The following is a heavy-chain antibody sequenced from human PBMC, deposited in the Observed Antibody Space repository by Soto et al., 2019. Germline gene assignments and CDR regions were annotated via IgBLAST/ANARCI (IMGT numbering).Heavy chain of an antibody. J-gene: IGHJ4*02. CDR2: INPSGGTT. CDR1: GYTFTSYY. CDR3: ARDLGDCSGGSCYRTPFDY. V-gene: IGHV1-46*03. Sequence: GASVKVSCKASGYTFTSYYMHWVRQAPGQELEWMGIINPSGGTTSYAQKFQGRVTMTRDTSTSTVYMELSSLRSEDTAVYYCARDLGDCSGGSCYRTPFDYWGQGTLVTVSS. D-gene: IGHD2-15*01.